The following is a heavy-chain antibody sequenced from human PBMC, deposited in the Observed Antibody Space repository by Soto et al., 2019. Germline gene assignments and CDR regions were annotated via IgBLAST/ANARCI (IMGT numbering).Heavy chain of an antibody. J-gene: IGHJ4*02. CDR2: ISAYNGNT. D-gene: IGHD3-9*01. CDR3: ARDTPRDYDILNLVDN. V-gene: IGHV1-18*01. Sequence: ASVKVSCKASGYTFTSYGISWVRQAPGQGLEWMGWISAYNGNTNYAQKLQGRVTMTTDTSTSTAYMELRSLRSDDTAVYYCARDTPRDYDILNLVDNWGQGTLVTVSS. CDR1: GYTFTSYG.